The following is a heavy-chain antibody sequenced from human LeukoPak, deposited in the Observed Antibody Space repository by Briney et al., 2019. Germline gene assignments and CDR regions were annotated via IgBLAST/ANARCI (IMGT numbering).Heavy chain of an antibody. J-gene: IGHJ4*02. Sequence: GASVKVSCKTSGYTFASYGVSWVRQAPGQGLEWMAWISPYNGNTNYAQKLQGRVTMTRDTSTSTVYMELSSLRSEDTAVYYCARSDMVRGVIRVYYFDYWGQGTLVTVSS. CDR1: GYTFASYG. D-gene: IGHD3-10*01. CDR2: ISPYNGNT. V-gene: IGHV1-18*01. CDR3: ARSDMVRGVIRVYYFDY.